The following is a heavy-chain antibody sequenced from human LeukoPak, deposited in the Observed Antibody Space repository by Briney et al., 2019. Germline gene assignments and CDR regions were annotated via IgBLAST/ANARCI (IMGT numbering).Heavy chain of an antibody. CDR1: GFTFSNAW. V-gene: IGHV3-15*01. CDR3: TTAFGTYSGPFAYYYYMDV. CDR2: IKSKTDGGTT. D-gene: IGHD1-26*01. J-gene: IGHJ6*03. Sequence: GGSLRLSCAASGFTFSNAWMTWVRQARGKGLEWVGRIKSKTDGGTTDYTAPVKGRFIISRDDSKNTLYLQMNSLKIEDTAVYYCTTAFGTYSGPFAYYYYMDVWGKGTTVTVSS.